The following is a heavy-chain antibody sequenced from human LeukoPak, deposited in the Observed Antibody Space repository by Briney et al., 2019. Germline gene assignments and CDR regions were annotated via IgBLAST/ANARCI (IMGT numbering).Heavy chain of an antibody. CDR1: GFTFSTYG. CDR2: ISYDGSNK. D-gene: IGHD1-26*01. J-gene: IGHJ4*02. Sequence: PGGSLRLSSAASGFTFSTYGMTWVRQAPGKGLEWVAVISYDGSNKYYADSVKGRFTISRDNSKNTLYLQMNSLRAEDTAVYYCAREWELISYYFDYWDQGTLVTVSS. V-gene: IGHV3-30*03. CDR3: AREWELISYYFDY.